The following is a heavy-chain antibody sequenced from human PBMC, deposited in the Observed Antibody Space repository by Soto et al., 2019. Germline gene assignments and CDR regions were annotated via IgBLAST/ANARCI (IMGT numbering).Heavy chain of an antibody. J-gene: IGHJ4*02. CDR1: GFSVSSHH. D-gene: IGHD1-1*01. CDR3: ARDGRDGFPLDY. V-gene: IGHV3-53*05. Sequence: GGSLRLSCAASGFSVSSHHMNWVRQAPGKGLEWVSVTYSGGTTYYPDPLKGRCTISRDNSKNMLYLQVDNLRADDTAVYYCARDGRDGFPLDYWGQGTLVTVSS. CDR2: TYSGGTT.